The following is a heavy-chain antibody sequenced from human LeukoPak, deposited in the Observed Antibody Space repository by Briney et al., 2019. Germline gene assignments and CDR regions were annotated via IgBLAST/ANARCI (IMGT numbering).Heavy chain of an antibody. J-gene: IGHJ4*02. CDR2: IYHTGSN. D-gene: IGHD1-26*01. CDR1: GGSVSSADYY. V-gene: IGHV4-61*08. CDR3: AKDQRWESPHYLDS. Sequence: SETLSLTCTVSGGSVSSADYYWSWIRHPPGKALEWIGYIYHTGSNNYKYSLKSRVTISLDPSENRFSLRLTSMTAADTAIYYCAKDQRWESPHYLDSWGQGTLVTVSS.